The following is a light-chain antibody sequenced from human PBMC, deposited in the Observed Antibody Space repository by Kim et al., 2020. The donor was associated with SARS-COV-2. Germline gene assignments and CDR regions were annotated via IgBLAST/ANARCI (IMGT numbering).Light chain of an antibody. CDR1: QSIRND. CDR3: LQDYNYPRT. V-gene: IGKV1-6*01. CDR2: AAS. J-gene: IGKJ4*01. Sequence: ASVRDRVTITCRASQSIRNDVGWYQQKPGKAPKLLIYAASSLQSGVPSRFSGSGSGTDFTLTISSLQPEDFATYYCLQDYNYPRTFGGGTKVEIK.